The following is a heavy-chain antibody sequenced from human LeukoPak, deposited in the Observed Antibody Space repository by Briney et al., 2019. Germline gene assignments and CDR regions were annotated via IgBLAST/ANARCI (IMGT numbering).Heavy chain of an antibody. CDR1: GGSISSSSYY. J-gene: IGHJ6*03. V-gene: IGHV4-39*01. Sequence: PSETLSLTCTVSGGSISSSSYYWGWIRQPPGKGLEWIGSIYYSGSTYYNPSLKSRVTISVDTSKNQFSLKLSSVTAADTAVYYCARSVPYYYGSGMSYYMDVWGKGTTVTISS. CDR2: IYYSGST. CDR3: ARSVPYYYGSGMSYYMDV. D-gene: IGHD3-10*01.